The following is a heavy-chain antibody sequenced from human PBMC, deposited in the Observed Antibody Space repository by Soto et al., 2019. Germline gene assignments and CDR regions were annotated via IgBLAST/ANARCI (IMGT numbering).Heavy chain of an antibody. Sequence: VSLQVSCKASRYTFTSYYMHWVRQAPGQGLEWMGIINPSGGSTSYAQKFQGRVTMTRDTSTSTVYMELSSLSSEDTAVYYCARSFVTQHAFDDWGQGILVTLAS. J-gene: IGHJ4*02. CDR1: RYTFTSYY. CDR2: INPSGGST. CDR3: ARSFVTQHAFDD. V-gene: IGHV1-46*01. D-gene: IGHD2-21*01.